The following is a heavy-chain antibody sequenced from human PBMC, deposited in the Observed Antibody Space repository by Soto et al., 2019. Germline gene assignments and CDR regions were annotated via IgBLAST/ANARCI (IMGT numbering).Heavy chain of an antibody. CDR1: GGSISSYY. CDR3: AREGSTGGFAY. Sequence: SETLSVTCTVSGGSISSYYWSWSRQPPGKGLEWIAYIYYSGSTKYNPSLKSRVTISLDTSKNQFSLKLNSVTAADTAVYYCAREGSTGGFAYWGQGNTVTVSS. D-gene: IGHD2-8*02. J-gene: IGHJ4*02. V-gene: IGHV4-59*01. CDR2: IYYSGST.